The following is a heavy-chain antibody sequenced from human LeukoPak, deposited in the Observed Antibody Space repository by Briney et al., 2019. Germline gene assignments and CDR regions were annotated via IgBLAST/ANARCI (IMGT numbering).Heavy chain of an antibody. V-gene: IGHV3-43*02. CDR1: GLDFDDSA. CDR3: AKESGKFDY. CDR2: ISVDGGST. Sequence: GGSLRLSCVASGLDFDDSAMHWVRQAPGKGLEWVSLISVDGGSTFSADSVKGRFSISRDNSKNSLYLQMNSLRSEDTAMYYCAKESGKFDYWGQGTLVAVSS. J-gene: IGHJ4*02.